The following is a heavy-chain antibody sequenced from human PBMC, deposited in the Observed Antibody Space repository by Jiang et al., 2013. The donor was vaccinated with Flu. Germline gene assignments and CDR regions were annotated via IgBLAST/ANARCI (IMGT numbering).Heavy chain of an antibody. Sequence: QSGSELKKPGASVKVSCKASGYTFTSYAMNWVRQAPGQGLEWMGWINTNTGNPTYAQGFTGRFVFSLDTSVSTAYLQICSLKAEDTAVYYCARAKGILLRSGRQRGYNWFDPWGQGTLVTVSS. CDR1: GYTFTSYA. D-gene: IGHD4-17*01. J-gene: IGHJ5*02. CDR2: INTNTGNP. V-gene: IGHV7-4-1*01. CDR3: ARAKGILLRSGRQRGYNWFDP.